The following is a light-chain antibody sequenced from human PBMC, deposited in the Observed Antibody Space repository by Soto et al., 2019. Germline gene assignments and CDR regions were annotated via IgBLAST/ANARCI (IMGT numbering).Light chain of an antibody. CDR3: QQYYSTLQET. V-gene: IGKV4-1*01. Sequence: DIVMTQSPDSLTVSLGERATTNCKASQSVLYSSNNKNYLAWYQQKPGQPPKLLIYWASTRESGVPDRFSGSGSGTDFTRTISSLQDEDVAVYYCQQYYSTLQETVGHGTKVQIK. J-gene: IGKJ1*01. CDR2: WAS. CDR1: QSVLYSSNNKNY.